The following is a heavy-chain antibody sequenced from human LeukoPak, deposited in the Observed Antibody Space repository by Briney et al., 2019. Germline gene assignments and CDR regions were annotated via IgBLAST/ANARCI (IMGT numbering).Heavy chain of an antibody. V-gene: IGHV3-23*01. CDR1: GFSFGTYA. D-gene: IGHD1-14*01. CDR2: ISADGDDT. Sequence: GGSLRLSCAVSGFSFGTYAASWVRQAPGKGLEWVSAISADGDDTYYADSVKGRFTISRDNSKNTLYLRMDSLRAEDTAVYYCADYRKPQGLDYWGQGALVTVSS. J-gene: IGHJ4*02. CDR3: ADYRKPQGLDY.